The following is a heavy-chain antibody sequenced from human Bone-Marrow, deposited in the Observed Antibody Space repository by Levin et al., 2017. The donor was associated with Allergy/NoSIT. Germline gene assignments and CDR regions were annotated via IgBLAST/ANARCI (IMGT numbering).Heavy chain of an antibody. CDR3: ASFAAGTLYYGLGV. D-gene: IGHD6-13*01. CDR2: ISGGAGRT. J-gene: IGHJ6*02. V-gene: IGHV3-23*01. Sequence: PGGSLRLSCTDSRFTFNTYAMSWVRQAPGKGLEWVSAISGGAGRTHYADSVKGRFTTSRDNSKNTLYLELSSLRAEDTAVYYCASFAAGTLYYGLGVWGHGTTVTVSS. CDR1: RFTFNTYA.